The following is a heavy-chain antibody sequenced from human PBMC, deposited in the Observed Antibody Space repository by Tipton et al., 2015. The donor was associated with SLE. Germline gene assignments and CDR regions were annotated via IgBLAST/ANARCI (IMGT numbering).Heavy chain of an antibody. J-gene: IGHJ4*02. CDR3: ARVPYGSGSYVWPDYFDY. CDR2: IYYSGST. D-gene: IGHD3-10*01. Sequence: TLSLTCTVSGGSINDRTYYWGWIRQSPGKGLEWIGSIYYSGSTYYNPSLKSRVTISMDTSKNQFSLKLSSVTAADTAVYYCARVPYGSGSYVWPDYFDYWGRGTLVTVSS. CDR1: GGSINDRTYY. V-gene: IGHV4-39*01.